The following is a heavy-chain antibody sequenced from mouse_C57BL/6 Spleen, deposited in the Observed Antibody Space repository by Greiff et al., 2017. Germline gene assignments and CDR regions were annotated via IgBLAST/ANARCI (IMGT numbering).Heavy chain of an antibody. V-gene: IGHV5-16*01. CDR2: INYDGSST. CDR3: ARGGDYYGSSFDY. CDR1: GFTFSDYY. Sequence: EVQVVESEGGLVQPGSSMKLSCTASGFTFSDYYMAWVRQVPEKGLEWVANINYDGSSTYYLDSLKSRFIISRDNAKNILYLQLSSLKSEDTATXYCARGGDYYGSSFDYWGQGTTLTVSS. D-gene: IGHD1-1*01. J-gene: IGHJ2*01.